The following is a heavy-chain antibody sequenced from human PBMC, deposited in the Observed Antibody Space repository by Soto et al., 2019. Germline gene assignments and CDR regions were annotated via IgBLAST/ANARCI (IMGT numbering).Heavy chain of an antibody. CDR3: AREGAVVGSAVYYGMDV. D-gene: IGHD2-15*01. CDR2: SSAYNGDT. V-gene: IGHV1-24*01. CDR1: GYTLTELS. J-gene: IGHJ6*02. Sequence: ASVKVSCKVSGYTLTELSMHWVRQAPGKGLEWMGWSSAYNGDTRYAQKFQGRVTMTADPYTDTAYMELRNLRSDDTGVYYCAREGAVVGSAVYYGMDVWGQGTMVTVSS.